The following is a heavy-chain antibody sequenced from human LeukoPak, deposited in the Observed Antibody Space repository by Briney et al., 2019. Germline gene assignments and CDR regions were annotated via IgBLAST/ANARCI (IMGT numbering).Heavy chain of an antibody. CDR2: IYYSGST. V-gene: IGHV4-59*01. D-gene: IGHD3-22*01. J-gene: IGHJ4*02. CDR1: GGSISSYY. CDR3: ARAYYETLFDY. Sequence: PSETLSLTCTVSGGSISSYYWSWIRQPPGKGLELIGYIYYSGSTNHNPSLKSRVTISVDTSKNQFSLKLSSVTAADTAVYYCARAYYETLFDYWGQGTLVTVSS.